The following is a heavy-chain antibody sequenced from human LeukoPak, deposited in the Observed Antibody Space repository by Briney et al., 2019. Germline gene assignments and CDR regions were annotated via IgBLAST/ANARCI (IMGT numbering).Heavy chain of an antibody. Sequence: SETLSLTCTVSGYSISSGYYWGWIRQPPGKGLEWIGSIYHSGSTYYNPSLKSRVTISVDRSKNQFSLKLSSVTAADTAVYYCARCYCSGGSCYSGVYYYYGMDVWGQGTTVTVSS. CDR1: GYSISSGYY. CDR2: IYHSGST. V-gene: IGHV4-38-2*02. CDR3: ARCYCSGGSCYSGVYYYYGMDV. J-gene: IGHJ6*02. D-gene: IGHD2-15*01.